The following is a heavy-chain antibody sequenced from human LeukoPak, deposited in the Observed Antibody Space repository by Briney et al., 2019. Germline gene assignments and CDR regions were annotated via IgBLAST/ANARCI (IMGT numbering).Heavy chain of an antibody. CDR1: GGSISSGSYY. Sequence: SQTLSLTCTVSGGSISSGSYYWSWIRQPAGKGLEWIGRIYTSGSTNYNPSLKSRVPISVDTSKNQFSLKLSSVTAAEPAVYYCAREFSGSEAAWGGNRFDYCGQGTRVTVSS. CDR3: AREFSGSEAAWGGNRFDY. V-gene: IGHV4-61*02. CDR2: IYTSGST. D-gene: IGHD1-26*01. J-gene: IGHJ4*02.